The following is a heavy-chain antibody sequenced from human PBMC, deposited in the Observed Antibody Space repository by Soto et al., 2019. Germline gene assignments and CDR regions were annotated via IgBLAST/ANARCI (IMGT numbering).Heavy chain of an antibody. J-gene: IGHJ4*02. CDR1: GGSVSSGSYY. CDR3: ARVTYYYDSSGYRPLYYFDY. V-gene: IGHV4-61*01. Sequence: PSETLSLTCTFSGGSVSSGSYYWSWIRQPPGKGLEWIGYIYYSGSTNYNPSLKSRVTISVDTSKNQFSLKLSSVTAADTAVYYCARVTYYYDSSGYRPLYYFDYWGQGTLVTVSS. CDR2: IYYSGST. D-gene: IGHD3-22*01.